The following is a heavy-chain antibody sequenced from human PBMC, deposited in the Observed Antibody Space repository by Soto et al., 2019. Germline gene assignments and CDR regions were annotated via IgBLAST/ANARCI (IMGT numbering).Heavy chain of an antibody. CDR3: SKQDDRGTLEI. D-gene: IGHD3-22*01. V-gene: IGHV5-51*01. CDR1: GKAFTSFW. Sequence: GESLKISCKISGKAFTSFWVVWVRQMPGRGLEWMGNIYPGDSDTRYTPPFQGQVTISADKSTNTAYLQWHSLQASDTALYYCSKQDDRGTLEIWGQGTKVTVSS. CDR2: IYPGDSDT. J-gene: IGHJ3*02.